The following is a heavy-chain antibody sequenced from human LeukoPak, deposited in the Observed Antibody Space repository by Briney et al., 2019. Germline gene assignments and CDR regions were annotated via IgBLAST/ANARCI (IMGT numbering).Heavy chain of an antibody. Sequence: GSLRLSCATSGFTFSHYGMHWVRQAPGKGLEWVAVIWNDGSNKYYGDSVKGRFTISRDNSKNTLYLQMNSLTVEDTAVYYCAKDAQRGFDYSNSLEHWGQGTLVTVSS. J-gene: IGHJ5*02. CDR1: GFTFSHYG. CDR2: IWNDGSNK. V-gene: IGHV3-33*06. D-gene: IGHD4-11*01. CDR3: AKDAQRGFDYSNSLEH.